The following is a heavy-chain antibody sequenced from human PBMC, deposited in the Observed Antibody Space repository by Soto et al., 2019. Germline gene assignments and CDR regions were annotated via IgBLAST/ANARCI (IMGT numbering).Heavy chain of an antibody. CDR2: TYYTGTT. CDR1: GGYITIDDYY. CDR3: ARGYYYYGMDV. J-gene: IGHJ6*02. V-gene: IGHV4-30-4*01. Sequence: SETLSLTCTASGGYITIDDYYWSWIRQAPGKGLEWIGFTYYTGTTYGNPSLKSRVTMSVDPSRTHFSLRLSSVTAADTAVYYCARGYYYYGMDVWGQGTTVTVSS.